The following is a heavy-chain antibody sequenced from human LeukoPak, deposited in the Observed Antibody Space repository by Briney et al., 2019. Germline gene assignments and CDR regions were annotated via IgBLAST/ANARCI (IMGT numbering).Heavy chain of an antibody. CDR3: AKDMITMVRGVIPNFDY. D-gene: IGHD3-10*01. J-gene: IGHJ4*02. CDR1: GFTFSSYA. CDR2: ISGSGGGT. Sequence: GGSLRLSCAASGFTFSSYAMSWVRQAPGKGLEWVSAISGSGGGTYYADSVKGRFTISRDNSKNTLYLQMNSLRAEDTAVYYCAKDMITMVRGVIPNFDYWGQGTLVTVSS. V-gene: IGHV3-23*01.